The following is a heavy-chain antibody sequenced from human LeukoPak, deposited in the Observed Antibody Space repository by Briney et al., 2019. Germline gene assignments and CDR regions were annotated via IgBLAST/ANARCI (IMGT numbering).Heavy chain of an antibody. V-gene: IGHV3-13*01. J-gene: IGHJ4*02. D-gene: IGHD6-19*01. CDR2: IATAGDT. CDR1: GFTFSSFD. CDR3: ARLTGSGWNYFDY. Sequence: GGSLRLSCAASGFTFSSFDMHWVRQPTGKGLEWVSGIATAGDTYYPGSVKGRFTISRENGKISLYLQINSLRVEDTAVYYCARLTGSGWNYFDYWGQGTLVTVSS.